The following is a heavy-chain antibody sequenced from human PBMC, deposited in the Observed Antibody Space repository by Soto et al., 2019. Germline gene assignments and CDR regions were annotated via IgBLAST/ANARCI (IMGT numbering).Heavy chain of an antibody. J-gene: IGHJ5*02. CDR3: ARDSLSSGPNNWFDP. CDR2: MNPNSGNT. Sequence: GASVKVSCKASGYTFTSYDINWVRQATGQGLEWMGWMNPNSGNTGYAQKFQGRVTMTRNTSTSTVYMELSSLRSEDTAVYYCARDSLSSGPNNWFDPWGQGTLVTVSS. D-gene: IGHD3-22*01. V-gene: IGHV1-8*01. CDR1: GYTFTSYD.